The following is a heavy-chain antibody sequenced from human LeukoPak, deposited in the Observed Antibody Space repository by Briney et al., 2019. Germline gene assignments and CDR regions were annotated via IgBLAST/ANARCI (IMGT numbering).Heavy chain of an antibody. J-gene: IGHJ3*02. CDR1: GYTFISYD. CDR2: MNPNSGNT. Sequence: ASVKVSCKASGYTFISYDIHWVRQATGQGLEWMGWMNPNSGNTGSAQKFQGRLTMTRNTSISTAYMELSSLRSEDTAVYYCATEVYQWELPRGAFDIWGQGTMVTVSS. CDR3: ATEVYQWELPRGAFDI. D-gene: IGHD1-26*01. V-gene: IGHV1-8*01.